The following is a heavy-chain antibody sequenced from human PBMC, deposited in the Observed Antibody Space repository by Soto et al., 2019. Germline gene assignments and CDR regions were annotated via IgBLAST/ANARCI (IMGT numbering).Heavy chain of an antibody. J-gene: IGHJ4*02. CDR2: ISSDGSST. Sequence: GGSLRLSCAASGFTLSNYWMHWARQAPGKGLVWVSRISSDGSSTNYADSVKGRFTISRDNAKNTLHLQMNSLRAEDTAVYYCARVHYCSSSSCYSYFDSWGQGTLVTVSS. CDR1: GFTLSNYW. V-gene: IGHV3-74*01. D-gene: IGHD2-2*01. CDR3: ARVHYCSSSSCYSYFDS.